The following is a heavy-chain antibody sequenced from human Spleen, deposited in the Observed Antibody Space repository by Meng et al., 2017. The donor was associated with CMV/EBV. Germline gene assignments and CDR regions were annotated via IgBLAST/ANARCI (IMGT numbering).Heavy chain of an antibody. CDR3: ARDNNWGPDY. V-gene: IGHV1-2*02. J-gene: IGHJ4*02. CDR1: GYTFTAHY. CDR2: IHPNRGDT. D-gene: IGHD7-27*01. Sequence: ASVKVSCKASGYTFTAHYFHWVRQAPGQGLEWMGWIHPNRGDTNYAQQFQGRVTLTRDTSINTGYMKLTRLTSDDTAVYYCARDNNWGPDYWGQGTLVTVSS.